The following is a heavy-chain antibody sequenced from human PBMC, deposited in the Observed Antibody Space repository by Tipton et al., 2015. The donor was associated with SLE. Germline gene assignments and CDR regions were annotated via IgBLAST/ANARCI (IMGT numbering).Heavy chain of an antibody. CDR1: GGSITYSTYY. CDR3: ARLVGGWHYFDY. J-gene: IGHJ4*02. D-gene: IGHD6-19*01. CDR2: VYHNGIT. V-gene: IGHV4-39*07. Sequence: TLSLTCTVSGGSITYSTYYWGWIRQPPGKGLEWIGSVYHNGITDYNPSLRSRVTTSVDTSKNHFSLKVRSVTAADTAVYYCARLVGGWHYFDYRGQGMLVSVSS.